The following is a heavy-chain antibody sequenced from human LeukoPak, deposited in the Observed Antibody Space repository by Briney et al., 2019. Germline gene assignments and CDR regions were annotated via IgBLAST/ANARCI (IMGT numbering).Heavy chain of an antibody. CDR1: GGTFSSYA. Sequence: ASVKVSCKASGGTFSSYAISWVRQAPGQGLEWMGGFDPEDGETIYAQKFQGRVTMTEDTSTDTAYMELSSLRSEDTAVYYCATAFPPSTVTTGVGYWGQGTLVAVSS. J-gene: IGHJ4*02. CDR2: FDPEDGET. D-gene: IGHD4-17*01. V-gene: IGHV1-24*01. CDR3: ATAFPPSTVTTGVGY.